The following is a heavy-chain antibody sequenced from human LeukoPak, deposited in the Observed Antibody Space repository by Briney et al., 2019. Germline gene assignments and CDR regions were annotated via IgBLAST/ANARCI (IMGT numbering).Heavy chain of an antibody. CDR3: AKHYMGSSYNRGLDY. CDR2: IYYSGYT. CDR1: GGSISSSSYY. D-gene: IGHD3-10*01. J-gene: IGHJ4*02. V-gene: IGHV4-39*01. Sequence: PSETLSLTCTVSGGSISSSSYYWGWIRQPPGKGLEWIGSIYYSGYTYYNPSLESRVTISVDTSKNQFSLKLSSVTAADAAIYYCAKHYMGSSYNRGLDYWGQGTLVTVSS.